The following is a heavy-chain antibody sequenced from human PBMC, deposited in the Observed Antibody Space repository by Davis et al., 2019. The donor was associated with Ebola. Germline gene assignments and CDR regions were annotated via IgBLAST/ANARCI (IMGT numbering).Heavy chain of an antibody. CDR2: IWYDGNFQ. Sequence: GESLKISCVASGFPFSAYGMHWVRQAPGKGLEWLTVIWYDGNFQYYADSVKGRFTISRDNSKNSLYLQMNSLRAEDTAVYYCARDRLIRFLQWPLGMDVWGQGTTVTVSS. J-gene: IGHJ6*02. CDR1: GFPFSAYG. D-gene: IGHD3-3*01. CDR3: ARDRLIRFLQWPLGMDV. V-gene: IGHV3-33*01.